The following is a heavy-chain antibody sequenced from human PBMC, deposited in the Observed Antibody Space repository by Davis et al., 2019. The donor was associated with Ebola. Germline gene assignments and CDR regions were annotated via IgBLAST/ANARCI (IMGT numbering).Heavy chain of an antibody. J-gene: IGHJ4*02. V-gene: IGHV4-34*01. CDR1: GGSISTYY. CDR2: INHSGST. Sequence: GSLRLSCTVSGGSISTYYWSWIRQPPGKGLEWIGEINHSGSTNYNPSLKSRVTISVDKSKNQFSLKLSSVTAADTAVYYCAARTTGIGRYWGQGTLVTVSS. CDR3: AARTTGIGRY. D-gene: IGHD6-13*01.